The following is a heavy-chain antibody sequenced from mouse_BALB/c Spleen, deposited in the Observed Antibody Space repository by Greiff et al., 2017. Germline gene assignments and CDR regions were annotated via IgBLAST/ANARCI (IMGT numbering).Heavy chain of an antibody. CDR2: IDPENGDT. Sequence: VQLKESGAELVRSGASVKLSCTASGFNIKDYYMHWVKQRPEQGLEWIGWIDPENGDTEYAPKFQGKATLTADKSSSTAYMQLSSLTSVDSAVYFCASNYDGFAYWGQGTLVTVSA. J-gene: IGHJ3*01. V-gene: IGHV14-4*02. D-gene: IGHD2-4*01. CDR1: GFNIKDYY. CDR3: ASNYDGFAY.